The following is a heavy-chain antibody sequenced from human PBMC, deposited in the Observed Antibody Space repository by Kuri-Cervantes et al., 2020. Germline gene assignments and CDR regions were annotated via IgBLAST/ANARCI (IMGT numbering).Heavy chain of an antibody. CDR1: GGSISSYY. V-gene: IGHV4-59*13. CDR2: IYYSGST. CDR3: ARGATNYGSGSYDYYYGMDV. J-gene: IGHJ6*02. D-gene: IGHD3-10*01. Sequence: SETLSLTCTVSGGSISSYYWSWIRQPPGKGLEWIGYIYYSGSTNYNPSLKSRVTISVDTSKNQFSLKLSSVTAADTAVYYCARGATNYGSGSYDYYYGMDVWGQGTTVTVSS.